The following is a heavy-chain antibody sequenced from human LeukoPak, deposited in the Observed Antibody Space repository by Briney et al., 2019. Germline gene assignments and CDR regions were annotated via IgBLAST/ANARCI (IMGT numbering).Heavy chain of an antibody. CDR3: AKDVGLSRGYSGYDHQPFDY. J-gene: IGHJ4*02. D-gene: IGHD5-12*01. CDR1: GFTFSPYW. CDR2: ISGSGGST. V-gene: IGHV3-23*01. Sequence: PGGSLRLSCAASGFTFSPYWMSWVRQAPGKGLEWVSAISGSGGSTYYADSVKGRFTISRDNSKNTLYLQMNSLRAEDTAVYYCAKDVGLSRGYSGYDHQPFDYWGQGTLVTVSS.